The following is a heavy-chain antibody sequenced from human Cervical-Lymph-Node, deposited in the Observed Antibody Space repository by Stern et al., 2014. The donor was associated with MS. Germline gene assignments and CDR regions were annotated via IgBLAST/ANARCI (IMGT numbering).Heavy chain of an antibody. CDR1: GFTFSSYG. J-gene: IGHJ4*02. D-gene: IGHD6-19*01. V-gene: IGHV3-33*01. CDR2: IWYDGSNK. CDR3: ARDPGSSGWMYFFDY. Sequence: VQLVESGGGVVQPGRSLRLSCAASGFTFSSYGMHWVRQAPGKGLEWVAVIWYDGSNKCYADSVKGRFTLSRDNSKSTRYLQMNSLRAEDTAVYYCARDPGSSGWMYFFDYWGQGTLVTVSS.